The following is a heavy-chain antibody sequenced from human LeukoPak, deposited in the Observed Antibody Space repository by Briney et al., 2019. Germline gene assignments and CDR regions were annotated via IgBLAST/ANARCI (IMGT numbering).Heavy chain of an antibody. CDR1: GFTFSSYW. CDR2: IKQDGSEK. Sequence: GGSLRLSCAASGFTFSSYWMSWVRQAPGKGLEWVANIKQDGSEKYYVDSVKGRFTISRDNAKNSLYLQMNSLRAEDTAVYYCAMSSGYALLAECFQHWGRGTLVTVSS. J-gene: IGHJ1*01. V-gene: IGHV3-7*01. D-gene: IGHD3-22*01. CDR3: AMSSGYALLAECFQH.